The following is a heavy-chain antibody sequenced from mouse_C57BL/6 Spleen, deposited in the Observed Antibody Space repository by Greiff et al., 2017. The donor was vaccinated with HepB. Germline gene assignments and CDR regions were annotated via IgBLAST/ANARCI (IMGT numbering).Heavy chain of an antibody. CDR2: ISSGGDYI. Sequence: EVQRVESGEGLVKPGGSLKLSCAASGFTFSSYAMSWVRQTPEKRLEWVAYISSGGDYIYYADTVKGRFTISRDNARNTLYLQMSSLKSEDTAMYYCTRDSNDVRFAYWGQGTLVTVSA. CDR1: GFTFSSYA. D-gene: IGHD2-12*01. CDR3: TRDSNDVRFAY. V-gene: IGHV5-9-1*02. J-gene: IGHJ3*01.